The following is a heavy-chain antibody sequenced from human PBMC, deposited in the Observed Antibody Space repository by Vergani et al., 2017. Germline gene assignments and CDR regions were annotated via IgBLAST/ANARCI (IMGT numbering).Heavy chain of an antibody. CDR2: ISYDGTQK. V-gene: IGHV3-30*03. D-gene: IGHD1-1*01. Sequence: QGQLVESGGGLVKPGGSLRLSCVVSGFTSSYYGMHWVRQAPGKGLEWVAVISYDGTQKYYADSVKGRFTISRVNSKSTLYLQMNSQRTEDTAVYYCATKSCCTPGCQIGYFREWGQGTLVTVSS. CDR3: ATKSCCTPGCQIGYFRE. CDR1: GFTSSYYG. J-gene: IGHJ1*01.